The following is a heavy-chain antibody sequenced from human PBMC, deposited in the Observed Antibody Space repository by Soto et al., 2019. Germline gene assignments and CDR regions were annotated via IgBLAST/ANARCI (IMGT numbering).Heavy chain of an antibody. V-gene: IGHV2-5*01. CDR2: FYWNDDR. CDR3: AHTTDILTGSEFDY. Sequence: QITLKESGPTLVKPTQTLTLTCTFSGFSLSTSGVGVGWIRQPPGKALEWLALFYWNDDRRYSLSLKSRLTITKDTSKNQVVLTMTNMDPVDTATYDCAHTTDILTGSEFDYWGQGTLVTVSS. J-gene: IGHJ4*02. CDR1: GFSLSTSGVG. D-gene: IGHD3-9*01.